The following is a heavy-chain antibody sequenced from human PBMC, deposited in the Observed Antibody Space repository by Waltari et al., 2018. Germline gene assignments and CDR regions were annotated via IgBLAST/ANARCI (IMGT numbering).Heavy chain of an antibody. J-gene: IGHJ3*02. Sequence: EVQLVESGGNLIRPGGSLRLSCAASGFTVSSNYMSWVRQAPGKGLEWVSLIYAGGGTYSADSVKGRFTISRDSSKNTLYLQLNSLRPEDTAVYYCATRYGDYGGDAFDIWGQGTMVTVSS. V-gene: IGHV3-53*01. D-gene: IGHD4-17*01. CDR3: ATRYGDYGGDAFDI. CDR1: GFTVSSNY. CDR2: IYAGGGT.